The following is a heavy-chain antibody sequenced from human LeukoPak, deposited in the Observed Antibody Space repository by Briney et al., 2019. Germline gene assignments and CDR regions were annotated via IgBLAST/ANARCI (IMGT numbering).Heavy chain of an antibody. Sequence: GGSLRLSCAASGFTFDDYGMSWVRQAPGKGLEWVSGINWNGGSTGYADSVKGRFTISRDNAKNSLYLQMNSLGAEDTALYYCARQNCSSTSCYATFDYWGQGTLVTVSS. CDR3: ARQNCSSTSCYATFDY. V-gene: IGHV3-20*04. CDR2: INWNGGST. D-gene: IGHD2-2*01. CDR1: GFTFDDYG. J-gene: IGHJ4*02.